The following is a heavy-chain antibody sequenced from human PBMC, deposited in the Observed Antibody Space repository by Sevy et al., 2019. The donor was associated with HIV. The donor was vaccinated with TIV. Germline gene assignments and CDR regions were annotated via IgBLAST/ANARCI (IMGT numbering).Heavy chain of an antibody. D-gene: IGHD3-10*01. Sequence: LSLTCAVSGYSITSGYYWGCIRQPPGKGLEWIGSIYQSGSTHYNPSLKSRVTMSVDTSKNQFSLKLSSVTAADTAVYYCARHSHGSGTYYVPFDYWGQGTLVTVSS. J-gene: IGHJ4*02. V-gene: IGHV4-38-2*01. CDR3: ARHSHGSGTYYVPFDY. CDR2: IYQSGST. CDR1: GYSITSGYY.